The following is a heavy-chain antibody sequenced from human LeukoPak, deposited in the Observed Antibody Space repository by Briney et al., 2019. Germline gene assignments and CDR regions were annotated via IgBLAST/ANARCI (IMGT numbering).Heavy chain of an antibody. Sequence: GGSLRLSCAASGFTFSSYAMSWVRQAPGKGLEWVSAISGSGGSTYYADSVKGRFTISRDNSKSTLYLQMNSLRAEDTAVYYCAKGPRRWFGELLFFDYWGQGTLVTVSS. D-gene: IGHD3-10*01. J-gene: IGHJ4*02. CDR3: AKGPRRWFGELLFFDY. CDR1: GFTFSSYA. V-gene: IGHV3-23*01. CDR2: ISGSGGST.